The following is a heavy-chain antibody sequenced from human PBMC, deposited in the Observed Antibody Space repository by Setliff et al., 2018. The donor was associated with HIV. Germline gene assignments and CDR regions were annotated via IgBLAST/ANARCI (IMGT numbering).Heavy chain of an antibody. D-gene: IGHD3-3*01. CDR2: AFHTGST. CDR3: ARLYYNFWSGYFWEHLQIDP. CDR1: GASISSNSYY. J-gene: IGHJ5*02. Sequence: KTSETLSLTCSVSGASISSNSYYWGWIRQPPGKGLEWVGSAFHTGSTDYNPSLTSRVTISVDTSKNQFSLKLSSVTAADSAVYYCARLYYNFWSGYFWEHLQIDPWGQGTLVTVSS. V-gene: IGHV4-39*07.